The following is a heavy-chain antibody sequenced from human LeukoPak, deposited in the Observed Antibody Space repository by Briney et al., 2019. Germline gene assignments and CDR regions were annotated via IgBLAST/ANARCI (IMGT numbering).Heavy chain of an antibody. CDR1: GGSFSGYY. Sequence: KSSETLSLTCAVYGGSFSGYYWSWIRQPPGKGLEWIGEINHSGSTNYNPSLKSRVTISVDTSKNQFSLKLSSVTAADTAVYYCARGSPYSSGWYYLRRWFDPWGQGTLVTVSS. CDR2: INHSGST. J-gene: IGHJ5*02. CDR3: ARGSPYSSGWYYLRRWFDP. D-gene: IGHD6-19*01. V-gene: IGHV4-34*01.